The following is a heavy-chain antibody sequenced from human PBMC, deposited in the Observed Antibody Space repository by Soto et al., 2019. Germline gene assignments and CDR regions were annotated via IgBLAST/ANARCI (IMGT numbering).Heavy chain of an antibody. Sequence: GGSLRLSCAASGFTFSDHYMDWVRQAPGKGLEWVGRTRNEANSYTTEYAASVKGRFTISRDDSKSSLYLQMNSLKTEDTAVYYCVRGAGPTANYYYYGLDVWGQGTTVTVSS. CDR3: VRGAGPTANYYYYGLDV. D-gene: IGHD1-26*01. J-gene: IGHJ6*02. CDR2: TRNEANSYTT. CDR1: GFTFSDHY. V-gene: IGHV3-72*01.